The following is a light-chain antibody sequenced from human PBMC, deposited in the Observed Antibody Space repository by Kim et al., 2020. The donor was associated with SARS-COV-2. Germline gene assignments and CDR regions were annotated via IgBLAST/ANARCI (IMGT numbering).Light chain of an antibody. J-gene: IGKJ2*01. CDR2: LAS. CDR3: QQDIRIPYT. CDR1: QNIGTF. V-gene: IGKV1-5*03. Sequence: DIQMTQSPSTLSGSVGDRVTITCRASQNIGTFLAWYQQKPGKAPRLLIYLASTLESGVPSRFSGSGSGTEFTLTINSLQPDDFATYYCQQDIRIPYTFGQGTKVDIK.